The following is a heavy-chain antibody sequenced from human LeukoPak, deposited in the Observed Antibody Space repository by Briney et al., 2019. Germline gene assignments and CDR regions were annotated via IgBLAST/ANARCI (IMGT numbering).Heavy chain of an antibody. Sequence: GGSLRLSRTASGFTFGDYAMSWVRQAPGKGLEWVGFIRSKAYGGTTEYAASVKGRFTISRDDSKSIAYLQMNSLKTEDTAVYYCTRDPSGIVGAHHGWGQGTLVTVSS. V-gene: IGHV3-49*04. J-gene: IGHJ4*02. CDR1: GFTFGDYA. CDR3: TRDPSGIVGAHHG. D-gene: IGHD1-26*01. CDR2: IRSKAYGGTT.